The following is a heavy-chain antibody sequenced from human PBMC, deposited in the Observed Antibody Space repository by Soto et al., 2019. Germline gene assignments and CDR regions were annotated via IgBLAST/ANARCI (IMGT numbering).Heavy chain of an antibody. D-gene: IGHD2-15*01. Sequence: PGGSLRLSCAASGFTFSSYSMNWVRQAPGKGLEWVSSISSSSSYIYYADSVKGRFTISRDNAKNSLYLQMNSLRAEDTAVYYCARDSTRSPFTGDLFDPWGQGTLVTVSS. CDR2: ISSSSSYI. CDR1: GFTFSSYS. V-gene: IGHV3-21*01. J-gene: IGHJ5*02. CDR3: ARDSTRSPFTGDLFDP.